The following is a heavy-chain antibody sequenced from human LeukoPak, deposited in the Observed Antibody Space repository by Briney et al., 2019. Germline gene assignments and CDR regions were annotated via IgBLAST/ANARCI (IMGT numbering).Heavy chain of an antibody. V-gene: IGHV1-2*02. D-gene: IGHD4-23*01. Sequence: ASVKVSCKASGYTFTGYYMHWVRQAPGQGLEWMGWLNPNSGGTNYAQKFQGRVTMTRDTSITTAYMELTRLRSDDTAVYYCARVAAVTEYYYYNYMDVWGKGTTVTVSS. CDR3: ARVAAVTEYYYYNYMDV. CDR2: LNPNSGGT. J-gene: IGHJ6*03. CDR1: GYTFTGYY.